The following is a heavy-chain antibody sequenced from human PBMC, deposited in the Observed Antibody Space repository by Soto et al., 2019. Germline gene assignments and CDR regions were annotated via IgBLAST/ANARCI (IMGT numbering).Heavy chain of an antibody. CDR2: INHSGST. Sequence: SETLSLTCAVYGGSFSGYYWSWIRQPPGKGLEWIGEINHSGSTNYNPSLKSRVTISVDTSKNQFSLKLSSVTAADTAVYYCLMYYYDSSGYYFDYWGHGTLVTVSS. CDR1: GGSFSGYY. D-gene: IGHD3-22*01. V-gene: IGHV4-34*01. J-gene: IGHJ4*01. CDR3: LMYYYDSSGYYFDY.